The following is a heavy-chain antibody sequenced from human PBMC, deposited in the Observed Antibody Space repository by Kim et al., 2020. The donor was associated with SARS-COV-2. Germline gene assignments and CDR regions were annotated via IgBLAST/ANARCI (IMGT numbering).Heavy chain of an antibody. CDR3: ARVVSPYYYYGMDV. CDR1: GFTFSSYG. D-gene: IGHD3-16*02. J-gene: IGHJ6*02. Sequence: GGSLRLSCAASGFTFSSYGMHWVRQAPGKGLEWVAVISYDGSNKYYADSVKGRFTISRDNSKNTLYLQMNSLRAEDTAVYYCARVVSPYYYYGMDVWGQGTTVTVSS. CDR2: ISYDGSNK. V-gene: IGHV3-33*05.